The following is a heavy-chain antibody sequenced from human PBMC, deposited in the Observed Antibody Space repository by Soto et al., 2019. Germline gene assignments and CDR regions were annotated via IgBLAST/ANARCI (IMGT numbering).Heavy chain of an antibody. CDR2: IYYSGST. CDR1: GGSISSYY. V-gene: IGHV4-59*01. D-gene: IGHD6-13*01. Sequence: PSETLSLTCTVSGGSISSYYWSWIRQPPGKGLEWIGYIYYSGSTNYNPSLKSRVTISVDTSKNQFSLKLSSVTAADTAVYYCARDPAYSSSWYGHFDYWGQGTLVTV. CDR3: ARDPAYSSSWYGHFDY. J-gene: IGHJ4*02.